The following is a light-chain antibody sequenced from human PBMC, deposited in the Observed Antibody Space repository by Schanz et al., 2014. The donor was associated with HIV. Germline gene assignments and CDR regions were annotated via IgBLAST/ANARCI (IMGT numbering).Light chain of an antibody. Sequence: QSALTQPASVSGSPGRSITISCTGTTSDIGAYNYVSWYQHHPGKAPKLIIFDVSDRPSGVSNRFSGSKSGNTASLTVSGLQAEDEADYYCQSFDISVSGVVFGGGTKLTVL. CDR3: QSFDISVSGVV. J-gene: IGLJ2*01. V-gene: IGLV2-14*03. CDR1: TSDIGAYNY. CDR2: DVS.